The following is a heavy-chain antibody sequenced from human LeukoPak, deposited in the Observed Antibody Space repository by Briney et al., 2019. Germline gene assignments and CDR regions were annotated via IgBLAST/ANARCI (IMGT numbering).Heavy chain of an antibody. J-gene: IGHJ4*02. CDR2: ISYDGSNK. CDR3: ARDAVVAAVYLSGIDY. CDR1: GFTFSSYA. V-gene: IGHV3-30-3*01. Sequence: PGRSLRLSCAASGFTFSSYAMHWARQAPGKGLEWVAVISYDGSNKYYADSVKGRFTISRDNSKNTLYLQMNSLRAEDTAVYYCARDAVVAAVYLSGIDYWGQGTLVTVSS. D-gene: IGHD2-15*01.